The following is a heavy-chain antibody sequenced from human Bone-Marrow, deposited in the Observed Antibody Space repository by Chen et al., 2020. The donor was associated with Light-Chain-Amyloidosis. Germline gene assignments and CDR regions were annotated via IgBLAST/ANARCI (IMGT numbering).Heavy chain of an antibody. D-gene: IGHD1-26*01. CDR1: GFTLSRYW. Sequence: EVQLVESGGGLVQPGGSLRISCTGTGFTLSRYWMSWVRQAPGKGLEWVANIERDGDEKNYVDSVKGRFTISRDNAKNSLYLQMNSLRDEDTAVYYCARESTSSEGGCWGQGALVTVSS. CDR2: IERDGDEK. J-gene: IGHJ1*01. V-gene: IGHV3-7*01. CDR3: ARESTSSEGGC.